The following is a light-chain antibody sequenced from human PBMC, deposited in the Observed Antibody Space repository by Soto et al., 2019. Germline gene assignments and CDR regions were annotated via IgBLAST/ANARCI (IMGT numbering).Light chain of an antibody. J-gene: IGKJ1*01. V-gene: IGKV1-8*01. Sequence: AIRMTQSPSSFSASTGDRVTITCRASQGISSYLAWYQQKPGKAPKLLIYAASTLQSGVPSRFSGSGSGTDFTLTINSLQPEDFASYFCQHTFNSPPWTFGQGTKVDIK. CDR2: AAS. CDR1: QGISSY. CDR3: QHTFNSPPWT.